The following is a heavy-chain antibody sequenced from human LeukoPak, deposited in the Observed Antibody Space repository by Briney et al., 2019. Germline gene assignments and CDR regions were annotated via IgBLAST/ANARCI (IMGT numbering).Heavy chain of an antibody. D-gene: IGHD3-10*01. CDR1: GYTFTTYD. CDR2: MNPNSGNT. V-gene: IGHV1-8*01. J-gene: IGHJ4*02. Sequence: GGSAKDSCKASGYTFTTYDINWVRQATGQRREWMGWMNPNSGNTDYAQTFQGRVTMTKNTSTSRAHMELSSLRSEDTAVYYCARANYYGSGKKDLDYWGQGTLVTVSS. CDR3: ARANYYGSGKKDLDY.